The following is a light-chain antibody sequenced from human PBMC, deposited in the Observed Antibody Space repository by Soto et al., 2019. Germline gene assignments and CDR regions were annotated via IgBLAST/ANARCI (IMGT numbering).Light chain of an antibody. CDR1: QSVSSSY. CDR3: QHYGRSWT. CDR2: GAS. J-gene: IGKJ1*01. V-gene: IGKV3-20*01. Sequence: IVLTQSPGTLSLSPGERATLSCRASQSVSSSYLAWYQQKAGQAPRLLIYGASNRATGIPDRFSGSGSGTDFILTISRLEPEDFAVYYCQHYGRSWTFGQGTKVDIK.